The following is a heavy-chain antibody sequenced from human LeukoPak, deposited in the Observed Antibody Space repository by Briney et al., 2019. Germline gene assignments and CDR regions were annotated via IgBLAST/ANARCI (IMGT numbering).Heavy chain of an antibody. CDR2: IYSGGST. D-gene: IGHD6-13*01. Sequence: PGGSLILSCAASGFTVSSNYMSWVRQAPGKGLEWVSVIYSGGSTYYADSVKGRFTISRDNSKNTLYLQMNSLRAEDTAVYCCARAPRYSSSWSEDWGQGTLVTVSS. CDR3: ARAPRYSSSWSED. V-gene: IGHV3-53*01. CDR1: GFTVSSNY. J-gene: IGHJ4*02.